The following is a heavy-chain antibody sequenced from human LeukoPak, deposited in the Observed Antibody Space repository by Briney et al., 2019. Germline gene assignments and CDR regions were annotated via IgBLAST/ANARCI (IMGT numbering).Heavy chain of an antibody. D-gene: IGHD2-15*01. CDR3: ARVDLVLDPVATGAFDI. Sequence: TSSETLSLTCAVYGESSNNYHWTWIRQPPGKGLEWIGEIDHSGNANYDPSLKSRATILADTSKNQFSLRLNSVTAADTAVYYCARVDLVLDPVATGAFDIWGQGTMVTVSS. V-gene: IGHV4-34*01. CDR2: IDHSGNA. CDR1: GESSNNYH. J-gene: IGHJ3*02.